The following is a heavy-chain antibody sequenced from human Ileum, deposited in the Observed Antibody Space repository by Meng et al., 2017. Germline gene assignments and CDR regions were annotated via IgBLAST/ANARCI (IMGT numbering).Heavy chain of an antibody. V-gene: IGHV1-69*01. CDR2: IIPIFGIA. Sequence: QVQLVQSGAEMKKPGSSVRVSCRASGGTFSTYAISWVRQAPGQGLEWMGGIIPIFGIANYAQKFQGRITITADESTSTAYMELSSLRSEDTAVYYCARVNRYSSTWYFDYWGQGTLVTVSS. J-gene: IGHJ4*02. CDR3: ARVNRYSSTWYFDY. CDR1: GGTFSTYA. D-gene: IGHD6-13*01.